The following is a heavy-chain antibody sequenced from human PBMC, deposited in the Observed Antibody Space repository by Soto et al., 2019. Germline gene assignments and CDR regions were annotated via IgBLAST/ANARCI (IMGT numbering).Heavy chain of an antibody. CDR2: LGGNGFTT. Sequence: EVQLLESGGGLVQPGGSLRLSCVVSGFTFGSYAMSWVRQAPEKGPEWVAILGGNGFTTYYADSVKGRFTISGDKSKSTLFLQMNSLRVDDTGVYYCAKALRPSLNFFSYMDVWGRGTSVTVSS. D-gene: IGHD2-2*01. V-gene: IGHV3-23*01. CDR3: AKALRPSLNFFSYMDV. J-gene: IGHJ6*03. CDR1: GFTFGSYA.